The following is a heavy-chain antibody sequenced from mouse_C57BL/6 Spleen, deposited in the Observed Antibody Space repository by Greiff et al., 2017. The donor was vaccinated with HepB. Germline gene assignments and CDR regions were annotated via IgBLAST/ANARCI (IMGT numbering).Heavy chain of an antibody. J-gene: IGHJ3*01. CDR2: ISYDGSN. CDR1: GYSITSGYY. D-gene: IGHD1-1*01. CDR3: AEGDYYGSSAWFAY. V-gene: IGHV3-6*01. Sequence: DVKLVESGPGLVKPSQSLSLTCSVTGYSITSGYYWNWIRQFPGNKLEWMGYISYDGSNNYNPSLKNRISITRDTSKNQFFLKLNSVTTEDTATYYCAEGDYYGSSAWFAYWGQGTLVTVSA.